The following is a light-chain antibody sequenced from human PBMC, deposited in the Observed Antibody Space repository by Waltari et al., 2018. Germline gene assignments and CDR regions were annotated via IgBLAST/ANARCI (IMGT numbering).Light chain of an antibody. CDR1: QDISNY. V-gene: IGKV1-33*01. CDR2: DAS. CDR3: RQYDNRPRWA. J-gene: IGKJ3*01. Sequence: DIQMTQSPSSLSASVGDRVTITCQASQDISNYLNWYQQKPGKAPKFLIYDASNLETRVPSRFSGSGSGTDYTFTISSLQPEDNATYYCRQYDNRPRWAFGPGTKVDIK.